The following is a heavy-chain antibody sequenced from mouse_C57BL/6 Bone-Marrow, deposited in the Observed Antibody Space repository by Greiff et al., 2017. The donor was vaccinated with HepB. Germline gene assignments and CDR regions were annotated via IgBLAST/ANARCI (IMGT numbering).Heavy chain of an antibody. Sequence: QVQLKESGAELVRPGTSVKVSCKASGYAFTNYLIEWVKQRPGQGLEWIGVINPGSGGTNYNEKFKGKATLTADKSSSTAYMQLSSLTSDDSAVYFCARWDYYGSYWYFDVWGTGTTVTVSS. J-gene: IGHJ1*03. CDR1: GYAFTNYL. V-gene: IGHV1-54*01. CDR3: ARWDYYGSYWYFDV. CDR2: INPGSGGT. D-gene: IGHD1-1*01.